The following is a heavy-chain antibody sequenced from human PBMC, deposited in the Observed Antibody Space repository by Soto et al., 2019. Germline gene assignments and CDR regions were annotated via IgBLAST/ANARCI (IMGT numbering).Heavy chain of an antibody. CDR3: ARDPNSVFAT. V-gene: IGHV4-31*03. CDR2: IYYSGNT. J-gene: IGHJ5*02. D-gene: IGHD2-21*01. CDR1: GDSVISGGNY. Sequence: SETLSVTCTVSGDSVISGGNYWRWIRQHPAKGLEWIGYIYYSGNTYYNPSLKSRVAISVDASTNQFSLKLTSVTAADTAVYYCARDPNSVFATWGQGTLVTVSS.